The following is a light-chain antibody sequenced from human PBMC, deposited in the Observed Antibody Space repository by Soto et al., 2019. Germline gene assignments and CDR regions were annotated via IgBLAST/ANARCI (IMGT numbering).Light chain of an antibody. V-gene: IGLV7-46*01. CDR3: LLSYSGARPVV. CDR1: TGAVTSGHY. Sequence: QAGVTQEPSLTVSPGGTVTLTCGSSTGAVTSGHYPYWFQQKPGQAPRTLIYDTSNKHSWTPARFSGSLLGGKAALTLSGAQAEDEAEYYCLLSYSGARPVVFGGGTKLTVL. J-gene: IGLJ2*01. CDR2: DTS.